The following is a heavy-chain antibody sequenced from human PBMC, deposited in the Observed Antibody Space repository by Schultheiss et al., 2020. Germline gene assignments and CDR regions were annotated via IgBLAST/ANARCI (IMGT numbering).Heavy chain of an antibody. Sequence: GGSLRLSCAASGFTFSNAWMSWVRQAPGKGLEWVGRIKSKTDGGTTDYAAPVKGRFTISRDDSKNTLYLQMNSLKTEDTAVYYCAKDGSIAVALDYWGQGTLVTVSS. D-gene: IGHD6-19*01. J-gene: IGHJ4*02. CDR2: IKSKTDGGTT. CDR1: GFTFSNAW. CDR3: AKDGSIAVALDY. V-gene: IGHV3-15*01.